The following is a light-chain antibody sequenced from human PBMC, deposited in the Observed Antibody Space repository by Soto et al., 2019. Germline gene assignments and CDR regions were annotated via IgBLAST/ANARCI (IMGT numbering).Light chain of an antibody. Sequence: EIVLTQTPLSLSVTPGQPASISCKSSQSLLHSDGKTYLYWYLQRPGQPPQALMYEASNRFSGVPDRFSGSGPGIDFTLKISRVEADDVGVYYCMQGTQFPRTFGQGTKAEIK. CDR3: MQGTQFPRT. CDR1: QSLLHSDGKTY. J-gene: IGKJ1*01. V-gene: IGKV2D-29*01. CDR2: EAS.